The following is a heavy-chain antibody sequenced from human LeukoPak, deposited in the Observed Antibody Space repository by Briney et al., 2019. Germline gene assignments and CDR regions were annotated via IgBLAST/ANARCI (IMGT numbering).Heavy chain of an antibody. D-gene: IGHD6-13*01. CDR3: SSLRGSSSQYFQH. J-gene: IGHJ1*01. V-gene: IGHV3-15*01. CDR1: GFTFSSDE. CDR2: ITSKIDGGTT. Sequence: GGSLRLSCVASGFTFSSDEMNWVRQAPGKGLEWVGRITSKIDGGTTDYAATVKGRFTISRDDSKDTLYLQMDSLQTEDTAVCYCSSLRGSSSQYFQHWGQGTLVTVSS.